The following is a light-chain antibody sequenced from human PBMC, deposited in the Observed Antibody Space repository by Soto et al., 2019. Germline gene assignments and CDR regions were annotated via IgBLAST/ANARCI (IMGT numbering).Light chain of an antibody. V-gene: IGKV3-20*01. Sequence: EIVLTQSPGTLSLSPGERATLSCMASQGRSGTYLAWYQQKPGQAPRLLIYGASSRVTGVPDRFSGSGSGTDFTLNISRLEPEDFAVYYCQQYGDSPITFGQGTRLEI. CDR2: GAS. CDR1: QGRSGTY. CDR3: QQYGDSPIT. J-gene: IGKJ5*01.